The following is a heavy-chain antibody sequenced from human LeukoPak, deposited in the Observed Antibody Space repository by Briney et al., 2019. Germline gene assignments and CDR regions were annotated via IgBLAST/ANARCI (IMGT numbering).Heavy chain of an antibody. D-gene: IGHD1-26*01. CDR2: VDPEDGET. J-gene: IGHJ4*02. CDR3: ATLSGSYYENDY. V-gene: IGHV1-69-2*01. Sequence: ASVKVSCKASGYTFTDYYMHWVQQAPGKGLEWMGRVDPEDGETIYAEKFQGRVTITADTSTDTAYMELSSLRSDDTAVYYCATLSGSYYENDYWGQGTLVTVSS. CDR1: GYTFTDYY.